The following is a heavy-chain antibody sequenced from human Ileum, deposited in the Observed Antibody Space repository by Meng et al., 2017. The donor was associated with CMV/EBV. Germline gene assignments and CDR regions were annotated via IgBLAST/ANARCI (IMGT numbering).Heavy chain of an antibody. J-gene: IGHJ5*02. CDR1: GAPISRGGYY. Sequence: QVHLQEAGPGRAKPSQTLSLSCTVSGAPISRGGYYLSWIRQPPGKGLEWIGYIFFSGNTYNPSLNNRVIISIDTPRNQFSLKVDSVTAADTAVYYCARFRIAALGNLFDPWGHGTLVTVSS. V-gene: IGHV4-30-4*08. CDR3: ARFRIAALGNLFDP. D-gene: IGHD6-13*01. CDR2: IFFSGNT.